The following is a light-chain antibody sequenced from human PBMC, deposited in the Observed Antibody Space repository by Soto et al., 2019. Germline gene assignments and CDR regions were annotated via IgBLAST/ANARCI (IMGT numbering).Light chain of an antibody. CDR1: HHVRNNY. V-gene: IGKV3-20*01. J-gene: IGKJ4*01. CDR3: QQFSSYPRT. Sequence: VWTQNEGKRAVSGGRVAIGGCRATHHVRNNYLAWYQQNPGQAPRLLIYDASSRATGIPDRFSGGGSGTDFTLTISTLQSEDSAVYYCQQFSSYPRTFGGGTKVDIK. CDR2: DAS.